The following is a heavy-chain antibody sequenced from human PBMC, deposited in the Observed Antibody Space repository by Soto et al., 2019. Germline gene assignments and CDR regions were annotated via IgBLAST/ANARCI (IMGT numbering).Heavy chain of an antibody. CDR3: ARDQLILPAHDFSYGSDV. V-gene: IGHV3-7*03. Sequence: DVQLEESGGGLVQPGESLRLSCEVSGFTLSMYSMSWVRQAPGKGLEWVAKIPQEGSDGHYVDSVKGRFTISRDNAKNSVYLQMNSLRADDTAVYYCARDQLILPAHDFSYGSDVWGQGAKVTVSS. D-gene: IGHD2-21*02. J-gene: IGHJ6*02. CDR1: GFTLSMYS. CDR2: IPQEGSDG.